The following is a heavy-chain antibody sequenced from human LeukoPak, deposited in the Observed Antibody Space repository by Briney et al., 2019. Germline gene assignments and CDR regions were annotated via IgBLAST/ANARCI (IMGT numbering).Heavy chain of an antibody. V-gene: IGHV4-39*01. CDR3: ARPLGVAATQVDY. CDR1: GGSISSSNHY. Sequence: SETLSLTCTVSGGSISSSNHYWGWLRQPPGKGLEWIGSIYYSGSTQYNPSLKSRVTISVDTSKNQFSLKLSSVTAADTAVYYCARPLGVAATQVDYWGQGTLVTVSS. D-gene: IGHD2-15*01. J-gene: IGHJ4*02. CDR2: IYYSGST.